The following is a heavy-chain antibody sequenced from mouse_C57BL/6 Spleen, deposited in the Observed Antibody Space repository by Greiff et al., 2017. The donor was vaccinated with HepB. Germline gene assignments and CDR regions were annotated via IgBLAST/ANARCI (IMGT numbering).Heavy chain of an antibody. V-gene: IGHV5-9*01. Sequence: EVKLVESGGGLVKPGGSLKLSCAASGFTFSSYTMSWVRQTPEKRLAWVATISGGGGNTYYPDSVKGRFTISRDNAKNTLYLQMSSLRSEDTALYYCARPYYDYDLFADWGQGTLVTVSA. CDR2: ISGGGGNT. CDR1: GFTFSSYT. D-gene: IGHD2-4*01. CDR3: ARPYYDYDLFAD. J-gene: IGHJ3*01.